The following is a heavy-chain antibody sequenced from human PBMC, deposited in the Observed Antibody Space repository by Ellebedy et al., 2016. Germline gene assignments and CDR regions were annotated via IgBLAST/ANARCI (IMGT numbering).Heavy chain of an antibody. CDR1: GFTFSSYA. CDR2: ISGSGGST. J-gene: IGHJ4*02. CDR3: AKSLSIVAKVGDDY. V-gene: IGHV3-23*01. D-gene: IGHD5-12*01. Sequence: GESLKISXAASGFTFSSYAMSWVRQAPGKGLEWVSAISGSGGSTYYADSVKGRFTISRDNSKNTLYLQMNSLRAEDTAAYYCAKSLSIVAKVGDDYWGQGTLVTVSS.